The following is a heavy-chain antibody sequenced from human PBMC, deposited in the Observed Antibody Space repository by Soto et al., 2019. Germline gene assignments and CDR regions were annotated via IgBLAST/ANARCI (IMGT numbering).Heavy chain of an antibody. CDR1: GGSISSSSYY. J-gene: IGHJ4*02. V-gene: IGHV4-39*01. CDR2: IYYSGST. Sequence: SETLSLTCTVSGGSISSSSYYWGWIRQPPGKGLEWIGSIYYSGSTYYNPSLKSRVTISVDTSKNQFSLKLSSVTAADTAVYYCARSQSEENRITIFGVVIVYYFDYWGQGTLVTVSS. D-gene: IGHD3-3*01. CDR3: ARSQSEENRITIFGVVIVYYFDY.